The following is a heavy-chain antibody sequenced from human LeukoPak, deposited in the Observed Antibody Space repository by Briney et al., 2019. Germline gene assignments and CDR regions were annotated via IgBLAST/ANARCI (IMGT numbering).Heavy chain of an antibody. Sequence: KISCKGSGYSFTSYWIGWVRQAPGQGLEWMGGIIPIFGTANYAQKFQGRVTITADESTSTAYMELSSLRSEDTAVYYCARDSRNYYDSSGYPPGYYYYYMDVWGKGTTVTISS. CDR1: GYSFTSYW. D-gene: IGHD3-22*01. V-gene: IGHV1-69*01. CDR2: IIPIFGTA. J-gene: IGHJ6*03. CDR3: ARDSRNYYDSSGYPPGYYYYYMDV.